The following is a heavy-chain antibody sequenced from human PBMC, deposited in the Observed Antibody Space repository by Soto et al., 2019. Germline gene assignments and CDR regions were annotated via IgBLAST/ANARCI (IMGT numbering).Heavy chain of an antibody. CDR1: GVTVSSNC. CDR2: IYSGGST. Sequence: EVQLVESGGGLVQPGGSLRLSXAASGVTVSSNCMRWVRQAQGKGLEWVSVIYSGGSTYYSDSVKGRFTISRDNSKNTLYLQMNSLRADETAAYYCARHGYNFGGGYFDYWGQGTLVTVSS. J-gene: IGHJ4*02. D-gene: IGHD5-18*01. CDR3: ARHGYNFGGGYFDY. V-gene: IGHV3-66*04.